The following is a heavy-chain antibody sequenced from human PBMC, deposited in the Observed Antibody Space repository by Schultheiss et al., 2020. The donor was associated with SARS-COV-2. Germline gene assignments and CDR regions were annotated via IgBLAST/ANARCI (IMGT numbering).Heavy chain of an antibody. J-gene: IGHJ6*03. V-gene: IGHV3-11*01. D-gene: IGHD1-20*01. CDR1: GFTFSDYY. CDR2: ISSSGSTI. CDR3: ARRSSDNWNFYYYYMDV. Sequence: GGSLRLSCAASGFTFSDYYMSWIRQAPGKGLEWVSYISSSGSTIYYADSVKGRFTISRDNAKNSLYLQMNSLRAEDTAVYYCARRSSDNWNFYYYYMDVWAKGPRSPSP.